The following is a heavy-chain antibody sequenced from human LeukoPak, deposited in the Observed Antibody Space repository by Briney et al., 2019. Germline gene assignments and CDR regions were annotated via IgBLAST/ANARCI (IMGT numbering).Heavy chain of an antibody. CDR3: AREVTAINTDALDI. J-gene: IGHJ3*02. CDR2: ISSVGSYI. V-gene: IGHV3-21*01. CDR1: GFTFSSYS. D-gene: IGHD2-21*02. Sequence: GGSLRLSCVASGFTFSSYSMNWVRQAPGKGLEWVSSISSVGSYIYYADSLKGRFTISRDDAKNSVYLQMSSLRAEDTAVYCCAREVTAINTDALDIWGHGTMVTVSS.